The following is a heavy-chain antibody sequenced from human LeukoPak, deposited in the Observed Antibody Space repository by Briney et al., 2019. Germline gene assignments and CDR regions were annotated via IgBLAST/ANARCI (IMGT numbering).Heavy chain of an antibody. J-gene: IGHJ4*02. CDR2: ISSSGSTI. CDR3: AREETGDYYDSSGYYFDY. D-gene: IGHD3-22*01. CDR1: GFTFSDYY. Sequence: PGGSLRLSCAASGFTFSDYYMSWIRLAPGKGLEWVSYISSSGSTIYYADSVKGRFTISRDNAKNSLYLQMNSLRAEDTAVYYCAREETGDYYDSSGYYFDYWGQGTLVTVSS. V-gene: IGHV3-11*01.